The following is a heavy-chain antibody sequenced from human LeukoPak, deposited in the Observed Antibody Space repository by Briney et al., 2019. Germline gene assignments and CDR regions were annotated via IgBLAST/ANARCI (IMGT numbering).Heavy chain of an antibody. D-gene: IGHD3-22*01. V-gene: IGHV3-21*01. CDR1: GFTFSSYA. CDR3: AREDSSGYYQGDY. Sequence: GGSLRLSCAASGFTFSSYAMIWVRQAPGKGLEWVSSISSSSSYIYYADSVKGRFTISRDNAKNSLYLQMNSLRAEDTAVYYCAREDSSGYYQGDYWGQGTLVTVSS. CDR2: ISSSSSYI. J-gene: IGHJ4*02.